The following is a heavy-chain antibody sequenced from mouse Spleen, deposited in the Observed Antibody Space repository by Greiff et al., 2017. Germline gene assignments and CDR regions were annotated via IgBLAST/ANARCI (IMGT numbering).Heavy chain of an antibody. Sequence: EVQLVESGGGLVKPGGSLKLSCAASGFTFSSYAMSWVRQTPEKRLEWVATISSGGSYTYYPDSVKGRFTISRDNAKNTLYLQMSSLRSEDTAMYYCARSGGSSSDYFDYWGQGTTLTVSS. CDR1: GFTFSSYA. CDR2: ISSGGSYT. D-gene: IGHD1-1*01. J-gene: IGHJ2*01. V-gene: IGHV5-9-3*01. CDR3: ARSGGSSSDYFDY.